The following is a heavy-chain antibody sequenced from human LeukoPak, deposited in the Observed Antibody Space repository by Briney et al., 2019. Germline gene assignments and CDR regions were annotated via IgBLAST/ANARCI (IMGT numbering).Heavy chain of an antibody. CDR3: SRSLNY. V-gene: IGHV3-7*01. Sequence: GGSLRLSCATSGFSFSRSWMDWVRQAPGKGLEWVANIKEDGRETHYVDSAKGRFTISRDNAKNSLFLQVDNLRVEDTAIYYCSRSLNYWGQGTLVTVSP. CDR2: IKEDGRET. CDR1: GFSFSRSW. J-gene: IGHJ4*02.